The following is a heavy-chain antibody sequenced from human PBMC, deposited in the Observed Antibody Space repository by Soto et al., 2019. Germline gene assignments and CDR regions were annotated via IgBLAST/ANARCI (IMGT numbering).Heavy chain of an antibody. CDR3: ARHPSDFWFDP. Sequence: SETLSLNCAVSGGSISSGGYSWSWIRQPPGKGLEWIGYIYHSGSTYYNPSLKSRVTVSVDTSKNQFSLKLSSVTAADTAVYYCARHPSDFWFDPWGQGTLVTVSS. CDR1: GGSISSGGYS. D-gene: IGHD2-21*02. V-gene: IGHV4-30-2*03. CDR2: IYHSGST. J-gene: IGHJ5*02.